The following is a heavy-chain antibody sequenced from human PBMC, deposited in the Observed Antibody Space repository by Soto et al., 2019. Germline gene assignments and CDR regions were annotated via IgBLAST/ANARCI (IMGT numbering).Heavy chain of an antibody. J-gene: IGHJ4*02. CDR1: GFTFSRYG. Sequence: QVQLVESGGGVVQPGESLRLSCAASGFTFSRYGMHWVRQAPGEGREGGAIIYFDGSNKFYADSVKGRFTISRENSKETLYLQMNSLRAEDTAVYFCARDVWDSSGWYYFDWWGQGTLVTVSS. D-gene: IGHD6-19*01. V-gene: IGHV3-33*01. CDR2: IYFDGSNK. CDR3: ARDVWDSSGWYYFDW.